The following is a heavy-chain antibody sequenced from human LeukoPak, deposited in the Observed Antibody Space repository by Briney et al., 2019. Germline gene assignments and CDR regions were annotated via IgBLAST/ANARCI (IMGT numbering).Heavy chain of an antibody. J-gene: IGHJ4*02. CDR1: GFIFSTYW. V-gene: IGHV3-7*01. D-gene: IGHD3-10*01. CDR3: ARFGGPMVRNFDF. CDR2: IKQDGSEK. Sequence: GGSLRLSCAASGFIFSTYWMSWVRQAPGKGLEWVANIKQDGSEKYYVDSVKGRFTISRDNAKNSLFLQMNSLRFEDTAVYYCARFGGPMVRNFDFWGQGTLVTVSS.